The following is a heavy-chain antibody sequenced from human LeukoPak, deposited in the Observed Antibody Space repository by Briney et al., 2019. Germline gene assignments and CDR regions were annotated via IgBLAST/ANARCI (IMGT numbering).Heavy chain of an antibody. Sequence: ASVKVSCKASGYTFTSYYMHWVRQAPGQGLEWMGIINPSGGSTSYAQKFQGRVTMTRDMSTSTVYMELSSLRSEDTAVYYCARERGYYDYVWDTHTFDYWGQGTLVTVSS. J-gene: IGHJ4*02. CDR2: INPSGGST. CDR1: GYTFTSYY. CDR3: ARERGYYDYVWDTHTFDY. V-gene: IGHV1-46*01. D-gene: IGHD3-16*01.